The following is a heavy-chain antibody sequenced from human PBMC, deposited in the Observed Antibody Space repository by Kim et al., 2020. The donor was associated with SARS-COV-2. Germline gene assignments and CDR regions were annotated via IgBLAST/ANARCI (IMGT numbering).Heavy chain of an antibody. J-gene: IGHJ4*02. Sequence: GGSLRLSCAASGFTFSSYAMHWVRQAPGKGLEWVAVISYDGSNKYYADSVKGLFTISRDNSKNTLYLQINSLRAEDTAVYYCARDWRTTSLDYWGQGTLVTVSS. V-gene: IGHV3-30*04. CDR1: GFTFSSYA. CDR2: ISYDGSNK. CDR3: ARDWRTTSLDY. D-gene: IGHD3-3*01.